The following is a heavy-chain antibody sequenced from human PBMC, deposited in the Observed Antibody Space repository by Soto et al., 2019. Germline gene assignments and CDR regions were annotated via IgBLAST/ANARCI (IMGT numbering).Heavy chain of an antibody. D-gene: IGHD6-13*01. CDR1: GYTFNNYG. CDR2: ISANNGGT. V-gene: IGHV1-2*04. CDR3: ARSTGIAAAVIFDY. Sequence: ASVKVSCKASGYTFNNYGITWVRQAPGQGLEWMGWISANNGGTNYAQRFQGWVTMTRDTSISTAYMELSRLRSDDTAVYYCARSTGIAAAVIFDYWGQGTLVTVSS. J-gene: IGHJ4*02.